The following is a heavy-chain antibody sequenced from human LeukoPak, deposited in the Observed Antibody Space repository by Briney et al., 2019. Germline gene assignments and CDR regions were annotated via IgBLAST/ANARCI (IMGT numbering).Heavy chain of an antibody. CDR2: IYYSGST. Sequence: SETLSLTCTVSGGSISSNSYYWGWIRQPPGKGLEWIGTIYYSGSTYYNPSLKSRVTISVDTSKNQFSLKLSSVTAADTAVYYCARCPTIPIAAAGTGWFDPWGQGTLVTVSS. CDR3: ARCPTIPIAAAGTGWFDP. CDR1: GGSISSNSYY. V-gene: IGHV4-39*01. J-gene: IGHJ5*02. D-gene: IGHD6-13*01.